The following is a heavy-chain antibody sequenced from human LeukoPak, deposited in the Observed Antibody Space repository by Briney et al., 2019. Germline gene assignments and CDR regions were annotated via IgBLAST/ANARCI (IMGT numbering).Heavy chain of an antibody. CDR1: SGSISSSSYY. CDR3: ARVPQTAMVISYWFDP. J-gene: IGHJ5*02. CDR2: IYYSGST. D-gene: IGHD5-18*01. V-gene: IGHV4-39*07. Sequence: SETLSLNCTVSSGSISSSSYYWGWIRQPPGKGLEWIGSIYYSGSTYYNPSLKSRVTISVDTSKNQFSLKLSSVTAADTAVYYCARVPQTAMVISYWFDPWGQGTLVTVSS.